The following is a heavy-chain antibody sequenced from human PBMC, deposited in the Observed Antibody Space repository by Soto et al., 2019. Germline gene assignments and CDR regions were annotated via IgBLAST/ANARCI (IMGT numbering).Heavy chain of an antibody. CDR1: GFTFSSYA. CDR3: ARAARVVVAATQLDP. D-gene: IGHD2-15*01. CDR2: ISYDGSNE. J-gene: IGHJ5*02. V-gene: IGHV3-30-3*01. Sequence: GGSLRLSCAASGFTFSSYAMHWVRQAPGKGLEWVAVISYDGSNEYYADSVKGRFTISRDNSKNTLYLQMNSLRAEDTAVYCCARAARVVVAATQLDPWGQGT.